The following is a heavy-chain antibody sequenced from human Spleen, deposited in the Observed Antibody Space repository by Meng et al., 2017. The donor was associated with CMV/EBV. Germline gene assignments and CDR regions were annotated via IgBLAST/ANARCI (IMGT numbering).Heavy chain of an antibody. CDR1: GGSINNYY. J-gene: IGHJ6*02. Sequence: SETLSLTCTVTGGSINNYYWNWIRQSPGKGLEWIAYIYYSGRKNYNPSFKSRVTISVDTSKNQFSLKLSSLTAADTAVYYCARRAFSHYGMDVWGQGTTVTVSS. CDR3: ARRAFSHYGMDV. CDR2: IYYSGRK. V-gene: IGHV4-59*01.